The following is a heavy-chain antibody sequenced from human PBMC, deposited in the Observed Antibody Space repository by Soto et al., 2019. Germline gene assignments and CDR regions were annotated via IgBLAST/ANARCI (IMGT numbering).Heavy chain of an antibody. J-gene: IGHJ4*02. CDR1: AYTFTSYD. CDR2: MNPNNGNT. D-gene: IGHD7-27*01. CDR3: ARGPRNWGVDY. Sequence: ASVKVSCKAAAYTFTSYDVNWVRQATGQDFEWMGWMNPNNGNTAYAQKFQGRVTMTRDTSKSTAFMELSSLTSEDTAVYYCARGPRNWGVDYWGQGTLVTVSS. V-gene: IGHV1-8*01.